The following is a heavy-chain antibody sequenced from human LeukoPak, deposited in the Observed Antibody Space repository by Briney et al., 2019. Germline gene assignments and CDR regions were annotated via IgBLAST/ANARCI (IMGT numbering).Heavy chain of an antibody. CDR3: ARGQRAYCSSTSCPYYYYYYYMDV. CDR1: GGSFSGYY. CDR2: INHSGST. J-gene: IGHJ6*03. Sequence: SETLSLTCAVYGGSFSGYYWSWIRQPPGKGLEWIGEINHSGSTNYNPSLKSRVTISVDTSKNQFSLKLSSATAADTAVYYCARGQRAYCSSTSCPYYYYYYYMDVWGKGTTVTVSS. D-gene: IGHD2-2*01. V-gene: IGHV4-34*01.